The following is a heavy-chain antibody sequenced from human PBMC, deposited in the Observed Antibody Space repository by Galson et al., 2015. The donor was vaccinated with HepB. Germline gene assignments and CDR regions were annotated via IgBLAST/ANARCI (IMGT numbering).Heavy chain of an antibody. J-gene: IGHJ6*03. CDR2: IIPIFGTA. CDR1: GGTFSSYA. V-gene: IGHV1-69*13. Sequence: SVKVSCKASGGTFSSYAISWVRQAPGQGLEWMGGIIPIFGTANYAQKFQGRVTITADESASTAYMELSSLRSEDTAVYYCARSEGGWSSSWQHYYYYMDVWGKGTTVTVSS. CDR3: ARSEGGWSSSWQHYYYYMDV. D-gene: IGHD6-13*01.